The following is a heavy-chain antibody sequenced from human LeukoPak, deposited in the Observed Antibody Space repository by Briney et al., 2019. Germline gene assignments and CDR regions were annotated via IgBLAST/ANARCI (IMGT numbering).Heavy chain of an antibody. J-gene: IGHJ6*02. CDR1: GFTFSSYA. CDR3: AKDLGQNYYYGMDV. CDR2: ISGRGDST. V-gene: IGHV3-23*01. Sequence: GGSLRLSCAASGFTFSSYAMSWVRQAPGKGLEWVSTISGRGDSTYYADSVKGRFTISRDNSKNTLYLQMNSLRAEDTALYYCAKDLGQNYYYGMDVWGQGTTVTVSS.